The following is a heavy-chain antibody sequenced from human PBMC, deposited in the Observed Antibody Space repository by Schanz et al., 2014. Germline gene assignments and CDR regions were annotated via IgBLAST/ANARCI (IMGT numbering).Heavy chain of an antibody. CDR2: MYINSGST. CDR1: GFTVNTNY. CDR3: ARDGGRDGYNLAFDV. D-gene: IGHD5-12*01. J-gene: IGHJ3*01. V-gene: IGHV3-53*01. Sequence: EVQLVESGGGLIQPGGSLRLSCAVSGFTVNTNYMSWVRQAPGKGLEWISSMYINSGSTQYADSVKGRFIISRDSSKNKLFLQMNSLRAEDTAVYFCARDGGRDGYNLAFDVWGQGTLVTVSS.